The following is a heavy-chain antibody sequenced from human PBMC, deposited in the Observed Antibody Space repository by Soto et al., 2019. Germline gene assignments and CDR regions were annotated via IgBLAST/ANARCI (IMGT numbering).Heavy chain of an antibody. V-gene: IGHV3-7*01. CDR1: GFTFSSFW. J-gene: IGHJ4*02. D-gene: IGHD3-10*01. CDR3: AAGFPPDY. Sequence: EVQLVESGGGLVQPGGSLKLSCAASGFTFSSFWMNWVRQAPGKGLEWVANIKGDGSEKYYVDSVKGRFTISRDNAKNSHYLEMNSLRAEDTAADYCAAGFPPDYWGQGTLVTVSS. CDR2: IKGDGSEK.